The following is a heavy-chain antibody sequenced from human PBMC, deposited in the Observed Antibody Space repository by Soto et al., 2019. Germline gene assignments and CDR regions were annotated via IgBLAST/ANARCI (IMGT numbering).Heavy chain of an antibody. V-gene: IGHV4-30-4*01. CDR2: INYSGRT. D-gene: IGHD3-10*01. Sequence: SETLSLTCSVSSGSISSSDYYWSLIRQPPGKGLEWIGYINYSGRTYYKPSLKSRVSISIDTSKNQFSLRLTSVTAADTAVYYCARRLDYGSGSYHFDYWGQGTLVTVSS. J-gene: IGHJ4*02. CDR1: SGSISSSDYY. CDR3: ARRLDYGSGSYHFDY.